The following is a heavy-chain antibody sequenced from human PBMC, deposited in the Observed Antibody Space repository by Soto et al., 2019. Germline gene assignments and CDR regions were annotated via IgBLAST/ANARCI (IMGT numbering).Heavy chain of an antibody. V-gene: IGHV4-34*01. CDR3: ARGLISGY. CDR1: GGPFSGYY. CDR2: INHSGST. J-gene: IGHJ4*02. Sequence: PSETLSLTCAVYGGPFSGYYWSWIRQPPGKGLEWIGEINHSGSTNYNPSLKSRVTISVDTSKNQFSLKLSSVTAADTAVYYCARGLISGYWGQVTLVTVSS.